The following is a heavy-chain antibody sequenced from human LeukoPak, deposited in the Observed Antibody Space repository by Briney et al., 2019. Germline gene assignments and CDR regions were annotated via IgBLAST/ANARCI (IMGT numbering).Heavy chain of an antibody. V-gene: IGHV3-21*01. CDR1: GFTFSSYW. Sequence: GGSLRLSCAASGFTFSSYWMNWVGQAPGRGLEWVSSISSSSSYIYYADSVKGRFTISRDNAKNSLYLQMNSLRAEDTAVYYCARDRLTGIATEYYFDYWGQGTLVTVSS. D-gene: IGHD6-13*01. J-gene: IGHJ4*02. CDR3: ARDRLTGIATEYYFDY. CDR2: ISSSSSYI.